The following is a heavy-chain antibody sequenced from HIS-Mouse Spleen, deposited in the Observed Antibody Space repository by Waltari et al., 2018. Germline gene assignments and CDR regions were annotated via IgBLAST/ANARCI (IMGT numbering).Heavy chain of an antibody. CDR3: ARGPDSGSSLSPDY. V-gene: IGHV3-21*01. CDR2: ISSSSSYI. Sequence: EVQLVESGGGLVKPGGSLRLSGAASGFTFSSDSMNWDRQAPGKGLEWVSSISSSSSYIYYADSVKGRFTISRDNAKNSLYLQMNSLRAEDTAVYYCARGPDSGSSLSPDYWGQGTLVTVSS. J-gene: IGHJ4*02. D-gene: IGHD1-26*01. CDR1: GFTFSSDS.